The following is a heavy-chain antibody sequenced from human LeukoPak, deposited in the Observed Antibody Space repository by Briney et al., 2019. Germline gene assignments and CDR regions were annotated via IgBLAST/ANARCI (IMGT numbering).Heavy chain of an antibody. Sequence: SETLSLTCTVSGGSISSSSDYWGWIRQPPGKGLEWIGNIYFSGSTYYMPSLKSRVTISVDTSKNQFSLKLSSVTAADTAVYYCASVATNYYYYYMDVWGKGTTVTVSS. CDR2: IYFSGST. CDR1: GGSISSSSDY. CDR3: ASVATNYYYYYMDV. V-gene: IGHV4-39*01. J-gene: IGHJ6*03.